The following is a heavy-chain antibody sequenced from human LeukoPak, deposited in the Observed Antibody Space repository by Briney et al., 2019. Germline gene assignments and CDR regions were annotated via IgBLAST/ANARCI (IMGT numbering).Heavy chain of an antibody. CDR3: AKKPVVAAYYFDY. CDR1: GFTFSNYA. J-gene: IGHJ4*02. Sequence: PGGSLRLSCAVSGFTFSNYAMSWVRQAPGKGLEWVSAISPSSSNTYYADSVKGRFTISRDNSKNTLYLQMNSLRAEDTAVYYCAKKPVVAAYYFDYWGQGALVTVSS. D-gene: IGHD2-15*01. CDR2: ISPSSSNT. V-gene: IGHV3-23*01.